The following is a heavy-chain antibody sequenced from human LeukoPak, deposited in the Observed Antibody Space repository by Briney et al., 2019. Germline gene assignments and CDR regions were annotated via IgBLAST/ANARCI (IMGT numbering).Heavy chain of an antibody. Sequence: SETLSLTCTVSGGSISSYYWSWIRQPPGKGPEWIGYIYYSGSTNYNPSLKSRVTISVDTSKNQFSLKQSSVTAADTAVYYCARVGGDYDFWSGFIGYWGQGTLVTVSS. J-gene: IGHJ4*02. CDR1: GGSISSYY. CDR3: ARVGGDYDFWSGFIGY. V-gene: IGHV4-59*01. D-gene: IGHD3-3*01. CDR2: IYYSGST.